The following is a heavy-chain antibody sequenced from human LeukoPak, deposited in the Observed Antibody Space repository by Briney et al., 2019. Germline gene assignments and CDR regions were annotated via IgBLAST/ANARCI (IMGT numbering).Heavy chain of an antibody. D-gene: IGHD3-3*01. J-gene: IGHJ4*02. CDR1: GYSFTNQW. Sequence: GESLKISCKGSGYSFTNQWIGWVRQMPGKGLEWMGIIYPGDSDTRYSPSFQGQVTISADKSISTAYLQWSSLKASDPATYYCARLSLDFWSGNVDYWGQGTLVTVSS. V-gene: IGHV5-51*03. CDR3: ARLSLDFWSGNVDY. CDR2: IYPGDSDT.